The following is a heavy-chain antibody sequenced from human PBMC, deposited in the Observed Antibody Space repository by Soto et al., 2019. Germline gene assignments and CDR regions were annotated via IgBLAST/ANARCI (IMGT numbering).Heavy chain of an antibody. J-gene: IGHJ4*02. CDR1: GGSFSGYY. CDR3: ARGRYSSGWYDYFDY. V-gene: IGHV4-34*01. CDR2: INHSGST. D-gene: IGHD6-19*01. Sequence: SETLSLTCAVYGGSFSGYYWSWIRQPPGKGLEWIGEINHSGSTNYNPSLKSRVTISVDTSKNQFSPKLSSVTAADTAVYYCARGRYSSGWYDYFDYWGQGTLVTVSS.